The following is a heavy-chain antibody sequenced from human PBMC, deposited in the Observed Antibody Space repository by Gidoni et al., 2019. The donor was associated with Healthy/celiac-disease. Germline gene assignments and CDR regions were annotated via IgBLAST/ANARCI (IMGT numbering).Heavy chain of an antibody. V-gene: IGHV5-51*01. CDR1: GYSFPSYW. CDR3: ARLNSREQLAMGFYYYYGMDV. D-gene: IGHD6-13*01. J-gene: IGHJ6*02. Sequence: EVQLVQSGAEVKKPGESLKISCKGSGYSFPSYWIGWVRQMPGKGLAWMGIIYPGDSDTRYSPSFQGQVTISADKSISTAYLQWSSLKASDTAMYYCARLNSREQLAMGFYYYYGMDVWGPRDHGHRLL. CDR2: IYPGDSDT.